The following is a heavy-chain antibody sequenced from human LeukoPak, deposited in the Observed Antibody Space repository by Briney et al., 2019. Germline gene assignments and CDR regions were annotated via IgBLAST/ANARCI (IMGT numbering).Heavy chain of an antibody. D-gene: IGHD3-22*01. CDR1: GFTFSSYA. Sequence: GGSLRLSCAASGFTFSSYAMSWVRQAPGKGLEWVSAISGSGGSTYYADSVKGRFTISRDNSKSTLYLQMNSLRAEDTAVYYCAKSSLVITTTGWFDPWGQGTLVTVSS. J-gene: IGHJ5*02. V-gene: IGHV3-23*01. CDR3: AKSSLVITTTGWFDP. CDR2: ISGSGGST.